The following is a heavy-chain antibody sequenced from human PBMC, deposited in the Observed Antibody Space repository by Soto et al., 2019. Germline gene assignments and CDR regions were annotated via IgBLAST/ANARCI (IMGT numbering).Heavy chain of an antibody. CDR3: AREGHQTGLSGPGDWFDP. D-gene: IGHD2-8*02. V-gene: IGHV1-2*02. Sequence: QAQLVQSGAEVKKPGASVKVSCKASGHTFTAYYINWARQAPGQGLEWMGWIHPKSGDTNYAQRFQGRVTMTRDTSISTAYRELGNLRSGDTAVYYCAREGHQTGLSGPGDWFDPWGQGTLVTVSS. J-gene: IGHJ5*02. CDR2: IHPKSGDT. CDR1: GHTFTAYY.